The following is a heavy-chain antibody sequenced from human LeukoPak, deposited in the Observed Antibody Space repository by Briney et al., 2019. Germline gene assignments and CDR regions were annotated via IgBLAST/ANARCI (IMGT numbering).Heavy chain of an antibody. CDR1: RGSISRGGYS. Sequence: PQSLSLTCAVSRGSISRGGYSWGWIRQPPGKGLEWIGYIYLSGSTNYNPSLKSRVTISVDRSNKQSSLKLTSVTAADTAVYYCARTMPFGEYWLDPWGQGTLVTVSS. CDR2: IYLSGST. D-gene: IGHD3-10*01. V-gene: IGHV4-30-2*01. CDR3: ARTMPFGEYWLDP. J-gene: IGHJ5*02.